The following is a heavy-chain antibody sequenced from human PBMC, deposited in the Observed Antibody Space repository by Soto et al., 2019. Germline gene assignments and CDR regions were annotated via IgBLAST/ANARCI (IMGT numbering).Heavy chain of an antibody. D-gene: IGHD3-9*01. CDR2: ISSSGSTI. CDR1: GFTFSDYY. Sequence: GGSLRLSCAASGFTFSDYYMSWIRQAPGKGLEWVSYISSSGSTIYYADSVKGRFTISRDNAKNSLYLQMNSLRAEDTAVYYCASLYDILTGQGAFDIWGQGTMVTVSS. V-gene: IGHV3-11*01. CDR3: ASLYDILTGQGAFDI. J-gene: IGHJ3*02.